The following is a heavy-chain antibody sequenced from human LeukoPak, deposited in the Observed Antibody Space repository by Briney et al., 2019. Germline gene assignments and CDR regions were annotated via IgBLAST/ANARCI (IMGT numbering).Heavy chain of an antibody. V-gene: IGHV2-70*11. J-gene: IGHJ4*02. CDR1: GFSLSSSGMC. CDR3: ARIRGQVGAAFGNYFDY. CDR2: IDWDDDK. D-gene: IGHD1-26*01. Sequence: SGPTLVNPTQTLTLTCTFSGFSLSSSGMCVSWIRQPPGKDLEWLARIDWDDDKYYNTSLKTRVAISKDTSKKQVVLTMTNMDPVDTATYYCARIRGQVGAAFGNYFDYWGQGTLVTVSS.